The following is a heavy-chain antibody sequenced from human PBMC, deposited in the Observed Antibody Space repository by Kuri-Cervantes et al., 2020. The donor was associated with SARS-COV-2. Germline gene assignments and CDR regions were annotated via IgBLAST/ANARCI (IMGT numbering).Heavy chain of an antibody. J-gene: IGHJ4*02. CDR3: AKDGGGRWLQFPYNY. CDR1: GFTLNSYV. CDR2: ISASGGST. Sequence: GESLKISCAASGFTLNSYVMSWVRQAPGKGLEWVSAISASGGSTYYADSVKGRFTISRDNSKNTLYLQMNSLRAEDTAVYYCAKDGGGRWLQFPYNYWGQGPLDPVSS. V-gene: IGHV3-23*01. D-gene: IGHD5-24*01.